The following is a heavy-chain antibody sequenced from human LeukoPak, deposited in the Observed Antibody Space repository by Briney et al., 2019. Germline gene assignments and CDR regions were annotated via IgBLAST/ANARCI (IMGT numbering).Heavy chain of an antibody. J-gene: IGHJ5*02. CDR2: INQSGST. D-gene: IGHD2-2*01. CDR3: ARGMGYCSSTSCRRKPRFDP. Sequence: SETLSLXCAVYGGSCSGYYWRWIRQPPGKGLEWIGEINQSGSTNYNPSLKSRVTISVDTSKNQFSLKLSSVTAADTAVYYCARGMGYCSSTSCRRKPRFDPWGQGTLVTVSS. V-gene: IGHV4-34*01. CDR1: GGSCSGYY.